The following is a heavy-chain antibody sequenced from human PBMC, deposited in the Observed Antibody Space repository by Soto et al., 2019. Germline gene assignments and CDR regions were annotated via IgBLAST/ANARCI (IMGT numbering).Heavy chain of an antibody. CDR1: GYTFTNYY. CDR2: INPSGGST. CDR3: ARRYGDSMDV. D-gene: IGHD4-17*01. Sequence: QVQLVQSGTEVKKPGASVKVSCKASGYTFTNYYMHWVRQAPGQGLEWMGVINPSGGSTNYEQKFQIRVPMTRDASTSTVYMELSRLRSDDTAVYSCARRYGDSMDVWGKGSTVTVSS. J-gene: IGHJ6*04. V-gene: IGHV1-46*03.